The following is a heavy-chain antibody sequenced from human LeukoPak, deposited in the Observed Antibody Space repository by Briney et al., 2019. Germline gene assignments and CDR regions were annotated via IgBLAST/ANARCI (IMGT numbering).Heavy chain of an antibody. V-gene: IGHV1-18*01. CDR1: GYTFTSYG. Sequence: GASVKVSCKASGYTFTSYGISWVRQAPGQGLEWMGWISAYNGNTNYAQKLQGRVTMTTDTSTSTAYMELRSLRSEDTAVYYCASSEGGSYCYYGMDVWGQGTTVTVSS. J-gene: IGHJ6*02. CDR3: ASSEGGSYCYYGMDV. D-gene: IGHD1-26*01. CDR2: ISAYNGNT.